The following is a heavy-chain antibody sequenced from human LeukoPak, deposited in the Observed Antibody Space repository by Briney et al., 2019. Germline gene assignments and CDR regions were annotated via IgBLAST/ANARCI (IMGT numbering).Heavy chain of an antibody. J-gene: IGHJ4*02. Sequence: GESLKISCKGFGHSFTNYWIAWVRQMPGTGLEYMGIIYPADSDTRYSPSFQGQVTISADKSISTVYLHWSSLKASDTAMYYCARVAVAGGSDYWGQGTLVTVSS. CDR2: IYPADSDT. D-gene: IGHD6-19*01. CDR1: GHSFTNYW. V-gene: IGHV5-51*01. CDR3: ARVAVAGGSDY.